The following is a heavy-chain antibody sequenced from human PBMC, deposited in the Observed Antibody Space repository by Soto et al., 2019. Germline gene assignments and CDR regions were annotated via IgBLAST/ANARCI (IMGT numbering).Heavy chain of an antibody. Sequence: QVQLVESGGGVVQPGRSLRLSCAASGFTFSSYGMHWVRQAPGKGLEWVAVISYDGSNKYYADSVKGRFTISRDNSKNTLYLQMNCLRAEDTAVYYCAKDSYYYDSRYGMDVWGQGTTVTVSS. CDR1: GFTFSSYG. CDR3: AKDSYYYDSRYGMDV. CDR2: ISYDGSNK. J-gene: IGHJ6*02. D-gene: IGHD3-22*01. V-gene: IGHV3-30*18.